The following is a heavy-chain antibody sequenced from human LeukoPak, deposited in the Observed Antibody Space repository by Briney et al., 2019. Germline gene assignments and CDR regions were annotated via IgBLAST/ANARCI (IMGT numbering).Heavy chain of an antibody. CDR1: GFTFSNYA. V-gene: IGHV3-23*01. CDR3: AKEQGSGWHTFDY. Sequence: GGSLRLSCAASGFTFSNYAMSWVRQAPGKGLEWVSGISGSGGSTYYADSVKGRFTISRDNSKNTLYPQMNSLRVEDTAVYYCAKEQGSGWHTFDYWGQGTLVTVSS. D-gene: IGHD6-19*01. J-gene: IGHJ4*02. CDR2: ISGSGGST.